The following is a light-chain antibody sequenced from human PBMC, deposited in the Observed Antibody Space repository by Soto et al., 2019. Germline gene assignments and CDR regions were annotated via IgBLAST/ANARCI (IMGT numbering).Light chain of an antibody. CDR2: AAS. J-gene: IGKJ5*01. Sequence: IMLTLSPSSLSLSIGDRVTITCRASQGIDSSFAWYQEKPGKAPKLLIYAASCLQTGVPSRFSGSGSGTDFTLTISSLQPEDVATYYCQNSNSAPNTFGQGTILEI. CDR3: QNSNSAPNT. CDR1: QGIDSS. V-gene: IGKV1-27*01.